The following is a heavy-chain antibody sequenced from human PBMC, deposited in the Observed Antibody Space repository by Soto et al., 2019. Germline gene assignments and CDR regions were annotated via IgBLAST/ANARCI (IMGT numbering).Heavy chain of an antibody. Sequence: PGGSLKLSSASSRFTFGNYAFTWVRQATGKGLEWVSIISGGGAIKYYADSVKGRFTISRDNAENSLFLQMNSLRAEDTAVYYCTRDRQSTLDYYFDYWGQGALVTVSS. V-gene: IGHV3-48*04. J-gene: IGHJ4*02. D-gene: IGHD3-10*01. CDR2: ISGGGAIK. CDR3: TRDRQSTLDYYFDY. CDR1: RFTFGNYA.